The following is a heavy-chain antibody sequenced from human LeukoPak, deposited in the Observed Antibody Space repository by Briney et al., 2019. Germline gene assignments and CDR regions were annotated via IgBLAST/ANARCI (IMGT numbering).Heavy chain of an antibody. J-gene: IGHJ4*02. CDR1: GFTFSSYW. CDR3: ARDGIAAAVAVNSS. Sequence: GGSLRLSCAASGFTFSSYWMSWVRQAPGKGLEWVANIKQDGSEKYYVDSVKGRFTISRDNAKNSLYLQINSLRAEDTAVYYCARDGIAAAVAVNSSWGQGTLVTVSS. CDR2: IKQDGSEK. D-gene: IGHD6-13*01. V-gene: IGHV3-7*01.